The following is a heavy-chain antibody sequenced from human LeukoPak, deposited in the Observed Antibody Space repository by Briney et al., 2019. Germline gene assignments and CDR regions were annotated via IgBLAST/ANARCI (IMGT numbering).Heavy chain of an antibody. CDR1: GSTFSSYE. D-gene: IGHD4-17*01. CDR2: ISSSGSTI. J-gene: IGHJ4*02. Sequence: GGTLRLSCAASGSTFSSYEMNWVRQAPGKGLEWVSYISSSGSTIYYADSVKGRFTISRDNAKNSLYLQMNSLRAEDTAVYYCARGGGLRRTFDYWGQGTLVTVSS. CDR3: ARGGGLRRTFDY. V-gene: IGHV3-48*03.